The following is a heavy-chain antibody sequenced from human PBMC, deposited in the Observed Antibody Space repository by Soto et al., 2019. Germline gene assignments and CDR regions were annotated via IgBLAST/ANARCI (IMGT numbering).Heavy chain of an antibody. CDR1: GFTFGSYW. CDR2: ISPDGTST. J-gene: IGHJ4*02. Sequence: EVQLVESGGGLVQPGGSLRLSCAASGFTFGSYWMHWVRQAPGKGLVWVSRISPDGTSTSNADSVKGRFTISRDNTKNPLHLQMDSLRVEDTAVYYCARDGGGLDHWGQGTLVTVSS. CDR3: ARDGGGLDH. V-gene: IGHV3-74*01. D-gene: IGHD3-16*01.